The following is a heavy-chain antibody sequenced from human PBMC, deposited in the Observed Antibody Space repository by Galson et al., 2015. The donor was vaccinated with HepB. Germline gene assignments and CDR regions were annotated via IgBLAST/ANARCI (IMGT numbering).Heavy chain of an antibody. D-gene: IGHD6-25*01. J-gene: IGHJ4*02. CDR2: IKQDGSEK. CDR3: ERDMPAAKGDY. V-gene: IGHV3-7*03. CDR1: GFTFSNYW. Sequence: LRLSCAASGFTFSNYWMSWVRQAPGKGLEWVANIKQDGSEKYYVDSVKGRFTISRDNAKNSLYLQMSSLRDEDTAVYYCERDMPAAKGDYWGQGTLVTVSS.